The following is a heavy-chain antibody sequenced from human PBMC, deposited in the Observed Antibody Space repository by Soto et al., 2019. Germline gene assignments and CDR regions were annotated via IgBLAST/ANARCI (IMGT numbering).Heavy chain of an antibody. J-gene: IGHJ6*02. Sequence: SETLSLTCTFSGCSISSYYWSWIRQPPGKGLEWIGDIYYSGSTNYNPSLKSRVTISVDTSKNQFSLKLSSVTAADTAVYYCARGVVVVTAAQPYGMDVWGQGTTVTVSS. V-gene: IGHV4-59*12. CDR1: GCSISSYY. CDR2: IYYSGST. CDR3: ARGVVVVTAAQPYGMDV. D-gene: IGHD2-2*01.